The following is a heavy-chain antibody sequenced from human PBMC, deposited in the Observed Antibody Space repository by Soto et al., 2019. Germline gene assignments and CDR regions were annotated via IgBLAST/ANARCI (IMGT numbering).Heavy chain of an antibody. V-gene: IGHV3-30*18. Sequence: QVQLVESGGGVVQPGRSLRLSCAASGFTFSSYGMHWVRQAPGKGLEWVAVISYDGSNKYYADSVKGRFTISRDNSKNTLYLQMNSLRAEDTAVYYCAKGLGSQSVKYNWFDPWGQGTLVTVSS. CDR2: ISYDGSNK. CDR1: GFTFSSYG. J-gene: IGHJ5*02. CDR3: AKGLGSQSVKYNWFDP. D-gene: IGHD6-19*01.